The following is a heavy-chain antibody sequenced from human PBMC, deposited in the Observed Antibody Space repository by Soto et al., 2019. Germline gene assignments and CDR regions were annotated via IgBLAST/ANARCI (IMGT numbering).Heavy chain of an antibody. Sequence: XSVKVSCKACGSTFTSYGRSWVRQAPGQGLQWLXWISDXSGDKNYAQKXXRRVTMTXXKSTTTAYMELRSMTSHDTAVYYCARVSNSFDYWGRGTMVTVSS. V-gene: IGHV1-18*01. CDR1: GSTFTSYG. CDR2: ISDXSGDK. CDR3: ARVSNSFDY. J-gene: IGHJ4*02.